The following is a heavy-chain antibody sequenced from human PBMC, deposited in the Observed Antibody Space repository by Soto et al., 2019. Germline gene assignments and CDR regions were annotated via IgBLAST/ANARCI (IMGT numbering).Heavy chain of an antibody. V-gene: IGHV4-61*01. CDR3: ARSGSGSGWL. J-gene: IGHJ4*02. CDR1: GGSVSSGRFY. CDR2: IYYSGST. Sequence: SETLSLTCTVSGGSVSSGRFYWGWIRQPPGKGLEWIGYIYYSGSTKYNSSLRSRVTISVDTSKNQFSLKLTSVTAADTAVYYCARSGSGSGWLGGQGTLVTVSS. D-gene: IGHD6-19*01.